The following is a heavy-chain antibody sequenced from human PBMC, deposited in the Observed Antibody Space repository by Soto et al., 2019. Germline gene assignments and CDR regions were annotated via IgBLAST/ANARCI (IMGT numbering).Heavy chain of an antibody. V-gene: IGHV3-33*01. CDR2: IWYDGSNK. CDR1: GFTFSSYG. J-gene: IGHJ4*02. CDR3: GVVRGGRSGWSTYFDY. D-gene: IGHD6-19*01. Sequence: GGSLRLSCAASGFTFSSYGMHWVRQAPGKGLEWVAVIWYDGSNKYYADSVKGRFTISRDNYKNTLYLQMNSLRAEDTAVYYCGVVRGGRSGWSTYFDYWGKGTMVTVSS.